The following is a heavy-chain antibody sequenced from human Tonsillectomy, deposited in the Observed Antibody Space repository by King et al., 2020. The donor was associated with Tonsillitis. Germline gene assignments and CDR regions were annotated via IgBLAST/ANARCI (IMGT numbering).Heavy chain of an antibody. J-gene: IGHJ4*02. Sequence: VQLVESGGGLVQPGRSLRLSCAASGFTFDAFAMHGVRQAPGKGLAWVSGMSWKGGSIYYADLLKGRFTLSRENAKKSLYLQINRLRAEDTALYLCAKSIQITSGGVPQTAFDFWGQGTLVTVS. CDR3: AKSIQITSGGVPQTAFDF. CDR2: MSWKGGSI. CDR1: GFTFDAFA. V-gene: IGHV3-9*01. D-gene: IGHD6-6*01.